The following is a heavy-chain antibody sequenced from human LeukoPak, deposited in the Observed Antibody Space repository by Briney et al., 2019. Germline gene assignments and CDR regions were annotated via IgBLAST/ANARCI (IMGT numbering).Heavy chain of an antibody. D-gene: IGHD2-21*01. Sequence: GESLNISCKGSGYSFPSYWIGWVRQMPGKGLEWMGLIHPGDSDTRYSPSFQGQVTISVAKSISTAYLQWSSLEASDTAMYYCATVVVIASTQWHFDSWGQGTLVTVSS. CDR2: IHPGDSDT. CDR3: ATVVVIASTQWHFDS. V-gene: IGHV5-51*01. CDR1: GYSFPSYW. J-gene: IGHJ4*02.